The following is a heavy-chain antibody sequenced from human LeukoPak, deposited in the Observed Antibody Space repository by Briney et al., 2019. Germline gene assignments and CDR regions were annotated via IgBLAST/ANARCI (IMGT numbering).Heavy chain of an antibody. CDR2: ISGSGGST. V-gene: IGHV3-23*01. CDR3: AKVSVLWFGELLPATFDY. Sequence: PGGSLRLSCAASGFTFSSYAMSWVRQAPGKGLEWVSAISGSGGSTYYADTVKGRFTISRDNSKNTLYLQMNSLRAEDTAVYYCAKVSVLWFGELLPATFDYWGQGTLVTVSS. J-gene: IGHJ4*02. D-gene: IGHD3-10*01. CDR1: GFTFSSYA.